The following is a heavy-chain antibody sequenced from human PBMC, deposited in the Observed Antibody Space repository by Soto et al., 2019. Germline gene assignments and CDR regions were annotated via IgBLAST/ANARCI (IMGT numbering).Heavy chain of an antibody. Sequence: GGSLRLSCAASGFTFSSYGMHWVRQAPGKGLEWVAVISYDGSNKYYADSVKGRFTISRDNSKNTLYLQMNSLRAEDTAVYYCAKESANFGFYYYYGMDVWGQGTTVTVSS. D-gene: IGHD3-10*01. J-gene: IGHJ6*02. CDR3: AKESANFGFYYYYGMDV. V-gene: IGHV3-30*18. CDR1: GFTFSSYG. CDR2: ISYDGSNK.